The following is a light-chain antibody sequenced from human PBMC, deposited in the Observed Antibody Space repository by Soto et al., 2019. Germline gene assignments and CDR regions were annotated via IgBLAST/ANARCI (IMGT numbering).Light chain of an antibody. CDR2: GAS. Sequence: EIVMTQSPATLSVSPGEGATLSCRASQSVSIDLAWYQQTPGQAPRPLIYGASTRATGIPVRFSGSGSGTDFTLTINRLEPEDFVVYYCQYYGNSRITFGQGTRLEIK. J-gene: IGKJ5*01. V-gene: IGKV3-15*01. CDR3: QYYGNSRIT. CDR1: QSVSID.